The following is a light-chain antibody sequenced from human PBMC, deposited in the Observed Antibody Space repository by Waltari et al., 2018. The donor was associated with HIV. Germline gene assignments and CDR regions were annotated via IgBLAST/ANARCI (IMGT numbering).Light chain of an antibody. CDR3: QQYETVPWT. J-gene: IGKJ1*01. Sequence: DIQMTQSPTSLSTSVGDRVTITCQASQDIRNYFSCYQQRPAEAPKVLLYDASNLETGVPSRFSGSGSGTKFTFTISSLQPDDIATYDCQQYETVPWTFGQGTKVEIK. CDR1: QDIRNY. CDR2: DAS. V-gene: IGKV1-33*01.